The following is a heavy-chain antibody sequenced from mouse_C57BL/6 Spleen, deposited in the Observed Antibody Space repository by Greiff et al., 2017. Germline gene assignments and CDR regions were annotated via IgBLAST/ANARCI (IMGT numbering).Heavy chain of an antibody. V-gene: IGHV1-15*01. CDR3: TRGGRAMDD. CDR1: GYTFTDYE. CDR2: IDPETGGT. Sequence: QVQLQQSGAELVRPGASVTLSCKASGYTFTDYEMHWVKQTPVHGLEWIGAIDPETGGTAYNQKFKGKDILTADKSSSTAYMELRSLTSEDSAVYYCTRGGRAMDDWGQGTSVTVSS. J-gene: IGHJ4*01.